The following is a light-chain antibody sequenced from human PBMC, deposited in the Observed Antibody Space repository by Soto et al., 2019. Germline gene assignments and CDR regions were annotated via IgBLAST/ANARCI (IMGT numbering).Light chain of an antibody. Sequence: QSALTQPRSVSGSPGQSVTISCNGASSDVGGYNYVSWHQQHPGKAPKLIIFAVTQRPSGVPDRFSGSKSGNTASLTISRLQADDEADYYCCSYAGSNTWVFGGGTKLTVL. CDR3: CSYAGSNTWV. V-gene: IGLV2-11*02. CDR1: SSDVGGYNY. J-gene: IGLJ3*02. CDR2: AVT.